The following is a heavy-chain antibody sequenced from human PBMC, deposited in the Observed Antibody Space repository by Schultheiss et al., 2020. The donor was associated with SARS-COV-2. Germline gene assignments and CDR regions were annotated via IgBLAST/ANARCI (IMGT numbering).Heavy chain of an antibody. V-gene: IGHV4-31*03. Sequence: SETLSLTCSVSGGSISSGDYYWNWIRQHPGKGLEWIGEINHSGSTNYNPSLKSRVTISVDTSKNQFSLKLSSVTAADTAVYYCASVEARGFDWFDPWGQGTLVTVSS. CDR3: ASVEARGFDWFDP. D-gene: IGHD1-26*01. CDR2: INHSGST. J-gene: IGHJ5*02. CDR1: GGSISSGDYY.